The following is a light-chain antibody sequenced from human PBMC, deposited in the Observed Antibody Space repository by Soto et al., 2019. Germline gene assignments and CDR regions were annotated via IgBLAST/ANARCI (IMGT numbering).Light chain of an antibody. CDR3: MHALQIQWT. Sequence: EIVMTQSPLSLPVTPGESASISCRSSESLHQATGYNYVDWHLQRPGQSPQLLIYLASFRASGVRDRFIGSGSGTNFTLKISRVEAEDVGVYYCMHALQIQWTFGRGPKVEIK. J-gene: IGKJ1*01. V-gene: IGKV2-28*01. CDR1: ESLHQATGYNY. CDR2: LAS.